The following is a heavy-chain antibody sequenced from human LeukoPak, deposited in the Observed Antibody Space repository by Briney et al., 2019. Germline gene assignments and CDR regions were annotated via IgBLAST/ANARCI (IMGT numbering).Heavy chain of an antibody. CDR2: IWYDGSNK. V-gene: IGHV3-33*01. CDR1: GFG. Sequence: GRSLRLSCAASGFGIHWVRQAPGKGLEWVAIIWYDGSNKYYSDSVKGRFTISRDNSKNTLYLQMNSLRAEDTAVYYCARDLMGEDNYWGQGTLVTVSS. CDR3: ARDLMGEDNY. D-gene: IGHD1-26*01. J-gene: IGHJ4*02.